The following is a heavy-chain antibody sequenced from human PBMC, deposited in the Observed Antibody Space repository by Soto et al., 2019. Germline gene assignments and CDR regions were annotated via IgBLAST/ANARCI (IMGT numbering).Heavy chain of an antibody. V-gene: IGHV3-33*01. CDR1: GFTFSSYG. CDR3: ARGMDYIGESGWYSYFDY. Sequence: GGSLRLSCAASGFTFSSYGMHWVRQAPGKGLEWVAVIWYDGSNKYYADSVKGRFTISRDNSKNTLYLQMNSLRAEDTAVYYCARGMDYIGESGWYSYFDYWGQGTLVTVSS. J-gene: IGHJ4*02. D-gene: IGHD6-19*01. CDR2: IWYDGSNK.